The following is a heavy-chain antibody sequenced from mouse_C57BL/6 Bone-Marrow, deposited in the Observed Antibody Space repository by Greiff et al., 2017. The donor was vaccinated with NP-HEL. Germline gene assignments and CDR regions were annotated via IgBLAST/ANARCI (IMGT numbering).Heavy chain of an antibody. CDR1: GYAFSSSW. D-gene: IGHD1-2*01. Sequence: QVHVKQSGPELVKPGASVKISCKASGYAFSSSWMNWVKQRPGKGLEWIGRIYPGDGDTNYNGKFKGKATLTADKSSSTAYMQLSSLTSEDSAVYFCARRDYGLYYYAMDYWGQGTSVTVSS. J-gene: IGHJ4*01. CDR3: ARRDYGLYYYAMDY. CDR2: IYPGDGDT. V-gene: IGHV1-82*01.